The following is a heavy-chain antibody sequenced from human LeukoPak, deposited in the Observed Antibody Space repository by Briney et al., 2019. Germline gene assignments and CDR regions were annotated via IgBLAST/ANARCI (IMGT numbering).Heavy chain of an antibody. CDR3: AREGGDPRWLDP. J-gene: IGHJ5*02. D-gene: IGHD6-25*01. V-gene: IGHV4-4*07. Sequence: SGTLSLTYTVSGGSISSYYWTWIRQSAGKGLEWIGRINTSGSTNYNPSLRSRVTMSVNTSKNQFSLNLTSVTAADTAVYSCAREGGDPRWLDPWGQGTLVTVSS. CDR1: GGSISSYY. CDR2: INTSGST.